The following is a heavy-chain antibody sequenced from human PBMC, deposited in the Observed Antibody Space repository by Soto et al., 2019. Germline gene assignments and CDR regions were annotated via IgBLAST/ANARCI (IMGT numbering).Heavy chain of an antibody. V-gene: IGHV1-2*04. CDR2: INPNSGGT. J-gene: IGHJ6*02. CDR3: ARESITRYCSSTSCPLDYYYGMDV. Sequence: VASVKVSCKASGYTFTGYYMHWVRQAPGQGLEWMGWINPNSGGTNYAQKFQGWVTMTRDTSISTAYMELSRLRSDDTAVYYCARESITRYCSSTSCPLDYYYGMDVWGQGTTVTVSS. CDR1: GYTFTGYY. D-gene: IGHD2-2*01.